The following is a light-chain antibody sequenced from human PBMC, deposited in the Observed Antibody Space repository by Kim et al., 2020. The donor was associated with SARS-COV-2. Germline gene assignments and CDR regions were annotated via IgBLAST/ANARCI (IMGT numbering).Light chain of an antibody. CDR1: KLGDKY. J-gene: IGLJ1*01. CDR2: QDS. Sequence: SYELTQPPSVSVSPGQTASITCSGDKLGDKYACWYQQNPGQSPVLVIYQDSKRPSGIPERFSGSNSGNTATLTISGTQAMDEADYYCQAWDSSTAPYVFGTGTKVTVL. V-gene: IGLV3-1*01. CDR3: QAWDSSTAPYV.